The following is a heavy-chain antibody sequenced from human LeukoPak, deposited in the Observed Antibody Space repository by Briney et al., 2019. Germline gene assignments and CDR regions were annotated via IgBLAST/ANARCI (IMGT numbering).Heavy chain of an antibody. CDR3: AKVSGIVVVLLGAFDI. CDR2: ISGSGGST. V-gene: IGHV3-23*01. J-gene: IGHJ3*02. CDR1: GFTFSSYA. D-gene: IGHD3-22*01. Sequence: KPGGSLRLSCAASGFTFSSYAMSWVRQAPEKGLELVSAISGSGGSTYYADSVKGRFTISRDNSKNTLYLQMNSLRAEDTAVYYCAKVSGIVVVLLGAFDIWGQGTMVTVSS.